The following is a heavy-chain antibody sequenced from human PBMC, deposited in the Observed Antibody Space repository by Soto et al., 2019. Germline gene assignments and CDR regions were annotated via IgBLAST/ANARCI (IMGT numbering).Heavy chain of an antibody. Sequence: PGGSLRLSCAASGFTFSSYGMHWVRQAPGKGLEWVAVISYDGSNKYYADSVKGRFTISRDNSKNTLYLQMNSLRAEDTAVYYCAKEEVGIAVAFYYYGMDVWGQGTAVTVSS. V-gene: IGHV3-30*18. J-gene: IGHJ6*02. D-gene: IGHD6-19*01. CDR2: ISYDGSNK. CDR1: GFTFSSYG. CDR3: AKEEVGIAVAFYYYGMDV.